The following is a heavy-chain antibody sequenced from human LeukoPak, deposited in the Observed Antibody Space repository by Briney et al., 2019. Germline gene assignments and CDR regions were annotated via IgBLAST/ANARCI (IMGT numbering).Heavy chain of an antibody. CDR1: GGTFSSYA. J-gene: IGHJ3*02. CDR3: ARPRTYYYDSSGAFDI. CDR2: IIPIFGTA. D-gene: IGHD3-22*01. V-gene: IGHV1-69*05. Sequence: SVKVSCKASGGTFSSYAISWVRQAPGQGLEWMGGIIPIFGTANYAQKFQGRGTITTDESTSTAYMELSSLRSEDTAVYYCARPRTYYYDSSGAFDIWGQGTMVTVSS.